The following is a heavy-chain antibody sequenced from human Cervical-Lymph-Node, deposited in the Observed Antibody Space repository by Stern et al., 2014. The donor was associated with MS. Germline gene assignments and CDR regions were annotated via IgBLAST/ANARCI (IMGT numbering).Heavy chain of an antibody. CDR1: GGTFSRYT. CDR3: ARVRETVMASYYYYYHMDV. CDR2: LIPTFGTA. D-gene: IGHD5-18*01. V-gene: IGHV1-69*06. Sequence: QVQLVQSGAEVKTPGSSVKVSCKASGGTFSRYTFSWVRQAPGQGLEWMGGLIPTFGTANYAQEFQGRVTITADKPSSTAYMQLGSLRSEDTAVYYCARVRETVMASYYYYYHMDVWGQGTTVTVSS. J-gene: IGHJ6*02.